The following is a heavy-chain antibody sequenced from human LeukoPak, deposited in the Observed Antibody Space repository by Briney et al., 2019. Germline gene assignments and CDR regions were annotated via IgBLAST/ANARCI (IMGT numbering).Heavy chain of an antibody. J-gene: IGHJ4*02. CDR2: IKSKTDGGTT. Sequence: GGSLRLSCAASGFTFSSYWMSWVRQAPGKGLEWVGRIKSKTDGGTTDYAAPVKGRFTISRDDSKNTLYLQMNSLKTEDTAVYYCTTRGGSFSIFDCWGQGTLVTVSS. CDR1: GFTFSSYW. D-gene: IGHD1-26*01. V-gene: IGHV3-15*01. CDR3: TTRGGSFSIFDC.